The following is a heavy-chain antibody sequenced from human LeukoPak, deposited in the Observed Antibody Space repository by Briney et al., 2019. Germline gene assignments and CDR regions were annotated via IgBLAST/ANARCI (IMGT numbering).Heavy chain of an antibody. CDR2: ISSSSSYM. D-gene: IGHD3-16*01. CDR3: AGEISNWFDP. V-gene: IGHV3-21*01. J-gene: IGHJ5*02. CDR1: GFTFSDYA. Sequence: PGGSLRLSCVASGFTFSDYAMNWVRQAPGKELEWVSSISSSSSYMYYSDSVKGRFTISRDNDKNSLYLQMSGLRVEDTGVYYCAGEISNWFDPWGQGTLVTVSS.